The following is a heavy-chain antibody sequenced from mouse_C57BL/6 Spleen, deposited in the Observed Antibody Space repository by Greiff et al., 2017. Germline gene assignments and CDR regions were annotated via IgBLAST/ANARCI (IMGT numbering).Heavy chain of an antibody. CDR1: GYTFTSYW. D-gene: IGHD2-12*01. V-gene: IGHV1-50*01. Sequence: QVQLQQPGAELVKPGASVKLSCKASGYTFTSYWMQWVKQRPGQGLEWIGEIDPSDSYTNYNQKFKGKATLTVDTSSSTAYMQLSSLTSEDSAVYYCAKGSYDSSFDYWGQGTTRTVSS. J-gene: IGHJ2*01. CDR3: AKGSYDSSFDY. CDR2: IDPSDSYT.